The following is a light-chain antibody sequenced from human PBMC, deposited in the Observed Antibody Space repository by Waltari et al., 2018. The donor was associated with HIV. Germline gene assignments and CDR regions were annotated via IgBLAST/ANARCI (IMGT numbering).Light chain of an antibody. CDR2: EVT. J-gene: IGLJ2*01. CDR1: SSDVGAYNL. V-gene: IGLV2-23*02. Sequence: QSALTQLASVSGSPGQSITISCTGTSSDVGAYNLVSWYQQHPNKAPKLMIFEVTKRPSGVSDRVSGSRAGNTASLTISGLQTEDEGDYYCCSYTGTGIVFGGGTKLTVL. CDR3: CSYTGTGIV.